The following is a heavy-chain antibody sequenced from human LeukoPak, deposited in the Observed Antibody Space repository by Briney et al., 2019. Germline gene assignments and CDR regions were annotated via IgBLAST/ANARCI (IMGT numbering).Heavy chain of an antibody. CDR2: IRGPGTGT. V-gene: IGHV3-23*01. D-gene: IGHD2/OR15-2a*01. Sequence: GGSLRLSCAAFGFTLRSDAMTWGRHAPGKGLEWVSSIRGPGTGTHYADSVKGRFSISRDDSKNTVYLQMNSLRAEETAIYYCAKCTTCTTGWCNWLDPWGQGTLVTVSS. CDR3: AKCTTCTTGWCNWLDP. CDR1: GFTLRSDA. J-gene: IGHJ5*02.